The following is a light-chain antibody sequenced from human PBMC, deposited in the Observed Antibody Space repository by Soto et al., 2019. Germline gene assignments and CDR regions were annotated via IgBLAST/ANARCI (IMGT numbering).Light chain of an antibody. V-gene: IGKV3-20*01. Sequence: EIVLTQSPGTLSLSPGERATLSCRASQSVSSYLAWYQQKPGQAPRLLIYGASSRATGIPNRFSGSGSGTDFTLTISRRAAEGYAVYYCQQYGRPSRTVGQGTKLEIK. CDR2: GAS. CDR3: QQYGRPSRT. CDR1: QSVSSY. J-gene: IGKJ1*01.